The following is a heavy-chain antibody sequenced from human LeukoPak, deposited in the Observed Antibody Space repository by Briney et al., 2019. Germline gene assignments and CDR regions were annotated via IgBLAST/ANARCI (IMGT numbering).Heavy chain of an antibody. V-gene: IGHV1-8*01. CDR1: GYTFTSYD. Sequence: AASVKVSCKASGYTFTSYDFNWVRQATGQRPEWMGWMSPNSGDTGYAQKFQGRVTMTRNTSISTAYMELSSLRSEDTAVYYCAISHSSDYYYFYYWGQGTLVTVSS. CDR3: AISHSSDYYYFYY. D-gene: IGHD3-22*01. CDR2: MSPNSGDT. J-gene: IGHJ4*02.